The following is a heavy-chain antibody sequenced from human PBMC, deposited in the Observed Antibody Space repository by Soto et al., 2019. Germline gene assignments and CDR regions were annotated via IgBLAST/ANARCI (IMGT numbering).Heavy chain of an antibody. CDR3: ARAAGSTTLIFAY. V-gene: IGHV1-18*04. Sequence: ASVKVSCKASGYTFSSYGISWVRQAPGQGLEWMGWISTHNDNTNYAQKLQGRVTMTTDTSTRTAYMDLRSLRSDDTAFYYCARAAGSTTLIFAYWGQGTLVTVPQ. CDR2: ISTHNDNT. J-gene: IGHJ4*02. CDR1: GYTFSSYG. D-gene: IGHD6-13*01.